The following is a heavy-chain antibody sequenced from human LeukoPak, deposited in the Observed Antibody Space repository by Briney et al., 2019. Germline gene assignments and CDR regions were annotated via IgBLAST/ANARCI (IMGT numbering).Heavy chain of an antibody. CDR3: ARGTRFLEWSDPFHYYYYYMDV. CDR2: IYTSGST. V-gene: IGHV4-61*02. D-gene: IGHD3-3*01. Sequence: SETLSLTCTVSGGSISSGSYYWSWIRQPAGKGLEWIGRIYTSGSTNYNPSLKSRVTISVDTSKNQFSLKLSSVTAADTAVYYCARGTRFLEWSDPFHYYYYYMDVWGKGTTVTVSS. CDR1: GGSISSGSYY. J-gene: IGHJ6*03.